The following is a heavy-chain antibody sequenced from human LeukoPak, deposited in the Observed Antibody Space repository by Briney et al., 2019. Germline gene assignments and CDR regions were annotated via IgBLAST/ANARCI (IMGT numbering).Heavy chain of an antibody. J-gene: IGHJ4*02. CDR1: GFTFGDYA. Sequence: CLRLACTASGFTFGDYAMTWVRRAPGKRLEWVGFISSKIYGGTPEYAASVRGRFTISRDDSKGVAYLQMNSLKTEDTAVYYCTMIVVDALGRYYFDYWGQGTLVTVSS. CDR2: ISSKIYGGTP. D-gene: IGHD3-22*01. CDR3: TMIVVDALGRYYFDY. V-gene: IGHV3-49*04.